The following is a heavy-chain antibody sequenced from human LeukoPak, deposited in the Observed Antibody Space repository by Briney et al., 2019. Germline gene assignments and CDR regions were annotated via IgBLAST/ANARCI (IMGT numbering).Heavy chain of an antibody. Sequence: GESLKISCKASGYIFSRYWIAWVRQVPGKGLEWMGIVYPGDSDTRYSPSFRGQVTISADTSISTTYLQWSSLKASDTAIYYCARHRGGYGNYEDWFDPWGQGTLVTVSS. J-gene: IGHJ5*02. V-gene: IGHV5-51*01. CDR3: ARHRGGYGNYEDWFDP. CDR1: GYIFSRYW. CDR2: VYPGDSDT. D-gene: IGHD1-26*01.